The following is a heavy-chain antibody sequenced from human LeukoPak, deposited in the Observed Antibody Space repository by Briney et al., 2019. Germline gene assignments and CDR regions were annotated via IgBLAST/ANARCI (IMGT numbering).Heavy chain of an antibody. CDR3: ARDWRGSYFPDF. V-gene: IGHV1-2*02. CDR2: INPNSGDT. D-gene: IGHD1-26*01. CDR1: GYTLTDYY. J-gene: IGHJ4*02. Sequence: GASVKVSCKASGYTLTDYYMHWVRQAPGQGLEWMGWINPNSGDTNYAQKFQGRVTITRDTSISTAYMELSRLTSDDTAIYYCARDWRGSYFPDFWGQGTLVTVSS.